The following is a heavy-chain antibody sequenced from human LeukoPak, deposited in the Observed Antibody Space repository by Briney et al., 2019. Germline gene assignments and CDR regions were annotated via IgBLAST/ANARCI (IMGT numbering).Heavy chain of an antibody. CDR2: IQNGGDS. J-gene: IGHJ4*02. CDR3: ARGMGRFCTSSSCYLSFVY. V-gene: IGHV4-38-2*02. D-gene: IGHD2-2*01. CDR1: GSSISNGFF. Sequence: SETLSLTCNVSGSSISNGFFWAWIRPSPGKGLEWIGSIQNGGDSYYNPSLKSRTTMSDDTSKNQFSLKLTSVTAADTAVFYCARGMGRFCTSSSCYLSFVYWGQGTLVTVSS.